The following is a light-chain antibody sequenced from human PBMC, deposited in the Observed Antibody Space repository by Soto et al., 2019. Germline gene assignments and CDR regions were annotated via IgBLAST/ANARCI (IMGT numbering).Light chain of an antibody. V-gene: IGKV1-27*01. J-gene: IGKJ1*01. CDR3: QKYNSAPRT. Sequence: DIQMTQSPSSLSASVGDRVTITGRASQGSSNYLGWYQQKPGKVPTLLIYAASTLQSVVPSRFSGSGSGTDFTLTISSLQPEEVATYYCQKYNSAPRTFGQGTKVEIK. CDR2: AAS. CDR1: QGSSNY.